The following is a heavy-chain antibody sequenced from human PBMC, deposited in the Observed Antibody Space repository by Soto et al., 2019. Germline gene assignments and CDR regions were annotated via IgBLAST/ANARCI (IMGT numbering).Heavy chain of an antibody. Sequence: GGSLRLSCAASGFPFSSYAMSWVRQAPGKGLQWVSSISGRGGTTYHADSVKGRFTISRDNSKNTLYLQMDSLRAADTAVYYCAKDIVVIPAAADAFDIWGQGTMVTVSS. CDR2: ISGRGGTT. CDR3: AKDIVVIPAAADAFDI. J-gene: IGHJ3*02. V-gene: IGHV3-23*01. D-gene: IGHD2-2*01. CDR1: GFPFSSYA.